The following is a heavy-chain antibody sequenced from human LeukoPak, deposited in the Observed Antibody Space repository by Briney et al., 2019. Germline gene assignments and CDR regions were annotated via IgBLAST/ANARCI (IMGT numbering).Heavy chain of an antibody. CDR1: GGTFSSYA. D-gene: IGHD6-19*01. CDR3: ARIAVAGYASGDY. CDR2: IIPIFGTA. J-gene: IGHJ4*02. Sequence: VASVKVSCKASGGTFSSYAISWVRQAPGQGLEWMGGIIPIFGTANYAQKFQGRVTITTDESTSTAYMELSSLRSEDTAVYYCARIAVAGYASGDYWGQGTLVTVSS. V-gene: IGHV1-69*05.